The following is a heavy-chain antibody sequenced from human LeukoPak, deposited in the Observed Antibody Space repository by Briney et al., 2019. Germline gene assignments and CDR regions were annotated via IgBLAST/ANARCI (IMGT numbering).Heavy chain of an antibody. CDR1: GFTFSTYW. Sequence: GGSLRLSCAASGFTFSTYWMHWVRQAPGKGLVWVSRINPDGTTTSYADSVKGRFTISRDNAKNSLYLQMNSLGAEDTALYYCAKDSSGYYRGMGMDVWGQGTTVTVSS. D-gene: IGHD3-22*01. CDR2: INPDGTTT. V-gene: IGHV3-74*01. CDR3: AKDSSGYYRGMGMDV. J-gene: IGHJ6*02.